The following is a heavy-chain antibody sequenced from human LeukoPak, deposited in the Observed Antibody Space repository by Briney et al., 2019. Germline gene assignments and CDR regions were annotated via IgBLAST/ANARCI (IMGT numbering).Heavy chain of an antibody. D-gene: IGHD6-13*01. J-gene: IGHJ4*02. CDR1: GDSITSSSYY. Sequence: SETLSLTCTVSGDSITSSSYYWGWIRQPPGKGLEWIGTIYYSGSTYYNPSLKSRVTISVDTSKNQFSLKLSPVTAADTAVYYCAREGAAGLDYWGQGTLVTVSS. CDR2: IYYSGST. V-gene: IGHV4-39*07. CDR3: AREGAAGLDY.